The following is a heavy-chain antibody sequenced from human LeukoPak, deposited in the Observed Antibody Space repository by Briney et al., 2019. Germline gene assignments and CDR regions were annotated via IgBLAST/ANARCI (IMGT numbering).Heavy chain of an antibody. CDR2: INHSGST. Sequence: SETLSLTCAVYGGSFSGYYWSWIRQPPGKGWVYIGEINHSGSTNYNPSLKSRVTISVDTSKNQFSLRLSSVTAADTAVYYCARGRGSSWYWEYFQHWGQGTLVTVSS. D-gene: IGHD6-13*01. V-gene: IGHV4-34*01. CDR3: ARGRGSSWYWEYFQH. CDR1: GGSFSGYY. J-gene: IGHJ1*01.